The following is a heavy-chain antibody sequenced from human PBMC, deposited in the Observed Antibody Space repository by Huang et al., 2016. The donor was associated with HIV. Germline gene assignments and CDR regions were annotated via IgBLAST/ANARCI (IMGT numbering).Heavy chain of an antibody. CDR3: VKWGWTGYYPVGDT. V-gene: IGHV3-23*01. J-gene: IGHJ5*02. CDR2: ITASGHIT. Sequence: EAHLLASGGGFSQAGGSLRLSCVTSGFDFSSYMMAWVRQSPGKVLEWISSITASGHITYYSASVVGRFYISRDNSQNTLFLRTDSLRPEDTALYDCVKWGWTGYYPVGDTWGQGTLVTVSS. D-gene: IGHD3-3*01. CDR1: GFDFSSYM.